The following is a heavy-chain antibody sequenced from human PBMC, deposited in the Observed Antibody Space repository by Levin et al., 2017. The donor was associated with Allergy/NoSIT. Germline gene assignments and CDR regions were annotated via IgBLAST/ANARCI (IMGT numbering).Heavy chain of an antibody. D-gene: IGHD3-10*01. Sequence: SQTLSLPCAVSGGSISSGGYSWSWIRQPPGKGLEWIGYIYHSGSTYYNPSLKSRVTISVDRSKNQFSLKLSSVTAADTAVYYCARGSGSYLTEYFQHWGQGTLVTVSS. CDR3: ARGSGSYLTEYFQH. J-gene: IGHJ1*01. CDR2: IYHSGST. V-gene: IGHV4-30-2*01. CDR1: GGSISSGGYS.